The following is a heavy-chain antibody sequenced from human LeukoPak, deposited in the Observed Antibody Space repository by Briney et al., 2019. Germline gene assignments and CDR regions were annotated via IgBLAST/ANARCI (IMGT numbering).Heavy chain of an antibody. Sequence: GGSLRLSCAASGFTFSSYGMHWVRQAPGKGLEWVAFIRYDGSNKYYADSVKGRFTISRDNSKNTLYLQMNSLRAEDTPVYYCAKLRMTTMAYYFDYWGQGTLVTVSS. D-gene: IGHD5-24*01. CDR1: GFTFSSYG. J-gene: IGHJ4*02. CDR3: AKLRMTTMAYYFDY. V-gene: IGHV3-30*02. CDR2: IRYDGSNK.